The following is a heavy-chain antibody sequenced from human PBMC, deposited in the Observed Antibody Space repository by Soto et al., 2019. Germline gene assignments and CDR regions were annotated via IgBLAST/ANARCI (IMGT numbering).Heavy chain of an antibody. CDR3: AAKSDYGDHADFDY. CDR1: GYTFTSYG. Sequence: GASVKVSCKASGYTFTSYGISWVRQAPGQGLEWMGWISAYNGNTNYAQKLQGRVTMTTDTSTSTAYMELRSLRSDDTAVYYCAAKSDYGDHADFDYWGQGTLVTVSS. V-gene: IGHV1-18*01. CDR2: ISAYNGNT. D-gene: IGHD4-17*01. J-gene: IGHJ4*02.